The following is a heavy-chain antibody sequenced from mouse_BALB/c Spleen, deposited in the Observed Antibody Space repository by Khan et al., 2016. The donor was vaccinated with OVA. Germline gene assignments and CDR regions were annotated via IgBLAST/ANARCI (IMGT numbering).Heavy chain of an antibody. CDR2: ISSGGCYT. Sequence: EVELVESGGGLVKPGGSLKFSCAASGFTFSNYGMSWVRQTPEKRLEWVATISSGGCYTYYPDSVKGRFTISRDNANNTLYLKMSSLSSDDAAMDYCARTPGYYGSNYFDYWGQGTTLTVSS. J-gene: IGHJ2*01. CDR3: ARTPGYYGSNYFDY. D-gene: IGHD1-1*01. V-gene: IGHV5-9-3*01. CDR1: GFTFSNYG.